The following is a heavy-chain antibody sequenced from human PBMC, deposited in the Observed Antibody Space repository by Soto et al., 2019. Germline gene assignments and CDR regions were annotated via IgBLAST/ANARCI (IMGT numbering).Heavy chain of an antibody. Sequence: EVQLVESGGGLVKPGGSLRLSCAASGFTFSSYSMKWVRQAPGKGLEWVSSITSSSTHISYADSVKGRFTISRDNAKNSLYLQMNSLRAEDTAVYYCARGDDFSRRVYYYGMDVWGQGTTVTVSS. J-gene: IGHJ6*02. CDR2: ITSSSTHI. CDR3: ARGDDFSRRVYYYGMDV. V-gene: IGHV3-21*01. CDR1: GFTFSSYS. D-gene: IGHD3-3*01.